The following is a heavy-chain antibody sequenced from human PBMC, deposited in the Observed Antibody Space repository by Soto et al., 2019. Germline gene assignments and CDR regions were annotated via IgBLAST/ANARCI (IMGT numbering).Heavy chain of an antibody. CDR1: GYTFTSYG. Sequence: QVQLVQSGAEVKKPGSSVKGSCKASGYTFTSYGISWVRQAPGQGLEGMGWISAYNSNTNYAQKLQGRVTMTTDTSTSIADTELRSLRSDDTAVYYCARVARSSSHAYCGQATLVTVSS. D-gene: IGHD2-2*01. CDR3: ARVARSSSHAY. V-gene: IGHV1-18*01. CDR2: ISAYNSNT. J-gene: IGHJ1*01.